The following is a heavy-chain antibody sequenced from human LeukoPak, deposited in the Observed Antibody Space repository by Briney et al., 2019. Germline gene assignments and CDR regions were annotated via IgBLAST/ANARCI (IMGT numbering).Heavy chain of an antibody. CDR3: ARDGGTTSNPSHDTFAI. J-gene: IGHJ3*02. CDR2: ISHSESA. D-gene: IGHD4-11*01. CDR1: GGSISSGANY. Sequence: PSQTLSLTCTVSGGSISSGANYCSWIRQPPGRGLEWIGYISHSESAYYSPSLESRITISVDRSKNQFSLKLKSVTAADTAIYYCARDGGTTSNPSHDTFAIWGQGTMVAVSS. V-gene: IGHV4-30-2*01.